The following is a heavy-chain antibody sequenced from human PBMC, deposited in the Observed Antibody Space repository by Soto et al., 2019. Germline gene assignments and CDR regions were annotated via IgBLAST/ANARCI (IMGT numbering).Heavy chain of an antibody. CDR2: IYYSGST. CDR3: ARVVPAAMPYYFDY. V-gene: IGHV4-39*01. J-gene: IGHJ4*02. Sequence: SETLSLTCTVSGGSISSSSYYWGWIRQPPGKGLEWIGSIYYSGSTYYNPSLKSRVTISVDTSKNQFSLKLSSVTAADTAVYYCARVVPAAMPYYFDYWGQGTLVTVSS. D-gene: IGHD2-2*01. CDR1: GGSISSSSYY.